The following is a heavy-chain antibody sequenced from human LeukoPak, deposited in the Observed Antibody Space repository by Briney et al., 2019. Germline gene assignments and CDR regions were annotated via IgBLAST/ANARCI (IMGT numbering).Heavy chain of an antibody. CDR1: GYTFTSYD. CDR3: ARARYYYDSSGYYYGGIDP. D-gene: IGHD3-22*01. Sequence: GASVKVSCKASGYTFTSYDINWVRQATGQGLEWMGWMNPNSGNTGYAQKFQGRVTMTRNTSISTAYMELSSLRSEDTAVYYCARARYYYDSSGYYYGGIDPWGQGTLVTVSS. CDR2: MNPNSGNT. J-gene: IGHJ5*02. V-gene: IGHV1-8*01.